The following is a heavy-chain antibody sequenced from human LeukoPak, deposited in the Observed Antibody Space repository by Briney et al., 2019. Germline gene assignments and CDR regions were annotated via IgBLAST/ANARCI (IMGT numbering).Heavy chain of an antibody. Sequence: ASVKVSCKVSGYTFTSYYMHWVRQAPGQGLEWMGIINPSGGSTSYAQKFQGRVTMTRDTSTSTVYMELSSLRSEDTAVYYCARDRISRYSSGWYSFAGVYWGQGTLVTVSS. CDR2: INPSGGST. CDR3: ARDRISRYSSGWYSFAGVY. J-gene: IGHJ4*02. V-gene: IGHV1-46*01. D-gene: IGHD6-19*01. CDR1: GYTFTSYY.